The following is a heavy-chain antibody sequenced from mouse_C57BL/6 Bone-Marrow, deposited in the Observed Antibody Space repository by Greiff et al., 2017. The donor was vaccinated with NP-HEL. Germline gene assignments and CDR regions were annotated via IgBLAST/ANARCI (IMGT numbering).Heavy chain of an antibody. V-gene: IGHV5-17*01. CDR2: ISSGSSTI. CDR3: ARPRTGAFDY. CDR1: GFTFSDYG. J-gene: IGHJ2*01. Sequence: EVQGVESGGGLVKPGGSLKLSCAASGFTFSDYGMHWVRQAPEKGLEWVAYISSGSSTIYYADTGKGRFTISRDNAKNTLCLQMTSLRSEDTAMYYCARPRTGAFDYWGQGTTLTVSS. D-gene: IGHD4-1*01.